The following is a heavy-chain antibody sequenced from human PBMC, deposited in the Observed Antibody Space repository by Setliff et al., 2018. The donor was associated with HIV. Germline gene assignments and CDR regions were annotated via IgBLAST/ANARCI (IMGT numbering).Heavy chain of an antibody. CDR2: ISSSGSPI. J-gene: IGHJ4*02. CDR1: GFTFSSYS. Sequence: GGSLRLSCAASGFTFSSYSMNWVRQAPGKGLEWVSYISSSGSPIHYADSVRGRFTISRDNAKNSLYLQMNSLRAEDTAVYYCARGEPSILIEPAAFFDYWGQGTLVTVSS. D-gene: IGHD2-2*01. CDR3: ARGEPSILIEPAAFFDY. V-gene: IGHV3-48*04.